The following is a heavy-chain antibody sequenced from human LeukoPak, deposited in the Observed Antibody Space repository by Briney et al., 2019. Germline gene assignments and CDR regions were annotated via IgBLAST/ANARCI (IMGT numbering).Heavy chain of an antibody. CDR2: INHSGST. CDR3: ARVSSSWNNWFDP. Sequence: PSETLSLTCAVYGGSFSGYYWSWIRQPPGKGLEWIGEINHSGSTNYNPSLKSRVTISVDTSKNQFSLKLSSVTAADTAVYYCARVSSSWNNWFDPWGQGTLVTVSS. D-gene: IGHD6-13*01. CDR1: GGSFSGYY. J-gene: IGHJ5*02. V-gene: IGHV4-34*01.